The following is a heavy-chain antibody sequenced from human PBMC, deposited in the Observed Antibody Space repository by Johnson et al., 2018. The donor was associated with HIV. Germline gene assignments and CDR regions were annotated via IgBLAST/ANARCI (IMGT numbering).Heavy chain of an antibody. CDR3: ASADVFDI. J-gene: IGHJ3*02. CDR1: GFTFSNAW. CDR2: IYSGGST. V-gene: IGHV3-66*01. Sequence: VQLVESGGGLVKTGESLRLSCAASGFTFSNAWMSWVRQGPGKGLEWVSVIYSGGSTYYADSVKGRFTISRDNAKNSLYLQMNSLRVEDTAVYYCASADVFDIWGQGTMVTVSS.